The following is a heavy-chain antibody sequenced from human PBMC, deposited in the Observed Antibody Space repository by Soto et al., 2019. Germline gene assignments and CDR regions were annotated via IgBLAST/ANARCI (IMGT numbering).Heavy chain of an antibody. CDR2: FDPEDGET. CDR1: GYTLTELS. CDR3: ATAHYSIAAAGGFDY. J-gene: IGHJ4*02. V-gene: IGHV1-24*01. Sequence: ASVKVSCKVSGYTLTELSMHWVRQAPGKGLEWMGGFDPEDGETIYAQKFQGRVTVTEDTSTDTAYMELSSLRSEDTAVYYCATAHYSIAAAGGFDYWGQGTLVTVSS. D-gene: IGHD6-13*01.